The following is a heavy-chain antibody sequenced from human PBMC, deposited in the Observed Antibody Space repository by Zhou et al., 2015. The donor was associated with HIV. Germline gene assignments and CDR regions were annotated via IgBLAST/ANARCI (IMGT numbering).Heavy chain of an antibody. Sequence: VQLVESGGGLVKPGGSLRLSCAASGFTFSGSAMHWVRQASGKGLEWLGRIRSQANSYATAYAASVKGRFTISRDDSKNTIYLQMNSLRVEDTGVYYCARDPGQWTIGGDDYWGQGTRVIVSS. D-gene: IGHD3-10*01. CDR3: ARDPGQWTIGGDDY. V-gene: IGHV3-73*01. CDR2: IRSQANSYAT. CDR1: GFTFSGSA. J-gene: IGHJ4*02.